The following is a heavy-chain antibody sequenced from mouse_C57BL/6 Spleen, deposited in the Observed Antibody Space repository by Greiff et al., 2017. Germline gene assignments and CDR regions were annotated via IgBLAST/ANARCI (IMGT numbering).Heavy chain of an antibody. D-gene: IGHD2-3*01. J-gene: IGHJ2*01. V-gene: IGHV1-15*01. CDR1: GYTFTDYE. CDR2: IDPETGGT. CDR3: TRWGWLLRFDY. Sequence: VQLQQSGAELVRPGASVTLSCKASGYTFTDYEMHWVKQTPVHGLEWIGAIDPETGGTAYNQKFKGKAILTADKSSSTAYMELRSLTSEDSAFYYCTRWGWLLRFDYWGQGTTLTVSS.